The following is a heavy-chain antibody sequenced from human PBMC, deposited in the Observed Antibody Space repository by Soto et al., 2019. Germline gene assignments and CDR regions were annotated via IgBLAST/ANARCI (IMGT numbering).Heavy chain of an antibody. CDR2: FNPSGGST. CDR3: ARGGYDWYFDL. Sequence: ASVKVSCKASGYTFNSYYIHWVRQAPGQGLEWMGIFNPSGGSTNYPQKLQGRVTLTRDTSTSTVYMELSSLRSEDTAIYYCARGGYDWYFDLWGRGPLGTSPQ. V-gene: IGHV1-46*02. J-gene: IGHJ2*01. CDR1: GYTFNSYY. D-gene: IGHD5-18*01.